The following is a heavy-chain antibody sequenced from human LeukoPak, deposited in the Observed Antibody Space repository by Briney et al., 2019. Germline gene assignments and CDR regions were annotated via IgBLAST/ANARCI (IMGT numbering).Heavy chain of an antibody. Sequence: GGSLRLSCVASEFSYWSKCMNWVRQVPGKGLEWVANIKQDGSETYYVDSVKGRLTISRDNAKRSLSLQMNSLRAEDTALYFCLGGFGWLFYSWRRGTLVTVSS. CDR2: IKQDGSET. V-gene: IGHV3-7*05. CDR3: LGGFGWLFYS. CDR1: EFSYWSKC. D-gene: IGHD3-9*01. J-gene: IGHJ4*02.